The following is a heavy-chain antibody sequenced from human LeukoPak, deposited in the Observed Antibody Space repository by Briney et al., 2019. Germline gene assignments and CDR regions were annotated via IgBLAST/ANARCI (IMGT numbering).Heavy chain of an antibody. J-gene: IGHJ4*02. Sequence: GGSLRLSCAASGFTFSDHYMDWVRQAPGRGLERVGLIRNRVNGYTPVYAASVSGRFTISRDDSKNSVYLQMDSLKTEDTAVYYCADIGSAGTDHWGQGTLVTVSS. V-gene: IGHV3-72*01. CDR1: GFTFSDHY. CDR2: IRNRVNGYTP. CDR3: ADIGSAGTDH. D-gene: IGHD5-12*01.